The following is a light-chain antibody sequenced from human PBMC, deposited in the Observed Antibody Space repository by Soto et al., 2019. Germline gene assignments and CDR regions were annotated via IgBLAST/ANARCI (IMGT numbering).Light chain of an antibody. V-gene: IGKV3-20*01. CDR1: QSVSSSY. J-gene: IGKJ2*01. CDR3: QQYGSSSYT. CDR2: GAS. Sequence: EIVLTQSPGTLSLSPGERATLSCRASQSVSSSYLAWYQQKPGQAPRLLIYGASSRATGIPDRFSGSGSGTDFTRTISRLEPEDFSGYYWQQYGSSSYTFGQGTKLEIK.